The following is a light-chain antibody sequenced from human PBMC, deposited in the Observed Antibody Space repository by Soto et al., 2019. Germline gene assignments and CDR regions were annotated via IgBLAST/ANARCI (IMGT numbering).Light chain of an antibody. J-gene: IGLJ1*01. Sequence: QSALTQSASVSGSDGQSITSSCTGTSSDVGAYNYVSWYQQRPGKAPRLMIYEVANRPSGVSNRLSGSKSGNTASLTISGLQRDDEADDYCTSYSGSRSLVVFGTGTKLTVL. CDR1: SSDVGAYNY. CDR2: EVA. CDR3: TSYSGSRSLVV. V-gene: IGLV2-14*01.